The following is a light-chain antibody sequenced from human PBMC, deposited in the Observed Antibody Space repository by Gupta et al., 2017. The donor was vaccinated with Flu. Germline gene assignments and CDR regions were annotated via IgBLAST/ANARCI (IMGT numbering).Light chain of an antibody. V-gene: IGKV1-9*01. J-gene: IGKJ4*01. CDR1: LGINTY. CDR2: GAS. CDR3: QQLNSYPST. Sequence: DIQLTQSPSFLSASVGDRVTITCRAGLGINTYLAWYQQKPPKAPKLLIYGASTLQSGVPSRFSGSGSGTDFTLTISDLQPEDFATYYCQQLNSYPSTFGGGTKVEIK.